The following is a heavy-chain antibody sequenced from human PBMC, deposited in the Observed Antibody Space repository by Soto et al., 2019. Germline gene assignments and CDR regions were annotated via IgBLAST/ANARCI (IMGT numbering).Heavy chain of an antibody. CDR3: TRSPPFCTNGVCSMDV. CDR2: IRSKANSYAT. Sequence: GGSLRLSCAASGFTFSGSAMHWVRQASGKGLEWVGRIRSKANSYATAYAASGKGRFTISRDDSKNTAYLQMNSLKTEDTAVYYCTRSPPFCTNGVCSMDVWGKGTSVTVSS. D-gene: IGHD2-8*01. CDR1: GFTFSGSA. J-gene: IGHJ6*03. V-gene: IGHV3-73*01.